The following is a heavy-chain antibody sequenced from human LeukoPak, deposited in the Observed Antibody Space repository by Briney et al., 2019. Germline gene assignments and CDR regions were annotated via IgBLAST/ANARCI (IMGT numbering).Heavy chain of an antibody. Sequence: PGGSLRLSCAASGFTFTSYSMNWVRQAPGKGLEWVSYISIGSSTIYYADSVKGRFTISRDNAKNTVSLQMNSLRPEDTGVYYCARAPSEIGGYYPEYFRHWGQGTLVTVSS. CDR1: GFTFTSYS. CDR3: ARAPSEIGGYYPEYFRH. D-gene: IGHD3-22*01. J-gene: IGHJ1*01. CDR2: ISIGSSTI. V-gene: IGHV3-48*04.